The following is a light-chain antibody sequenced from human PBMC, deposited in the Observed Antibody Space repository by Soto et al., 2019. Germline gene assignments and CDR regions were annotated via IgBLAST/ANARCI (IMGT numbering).Light chain of an antibody. CDR3: QQYGGSLT. J-gene: IGKJ4*01. V-gene: IGKV3-20*01. Sequence: EIVLTQSPGTLSLSPGERATLSCRASQSVSNNYLAWYQQKPGQAPRLLIYGASSRATGIPDRFSGSGSGTDFTLTISRLEPEDFALYYCQQYGGSLTFGGGTKVDIK. CDR2: GAS. CDR1: QSVSNNY.